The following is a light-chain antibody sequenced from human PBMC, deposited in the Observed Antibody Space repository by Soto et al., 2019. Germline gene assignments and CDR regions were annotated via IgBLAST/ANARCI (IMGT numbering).Light chain of an antibody. CDR3: AAWDDSLSGHVV. J-gene: IGLJ2*01. CDR2: SNI. Sequence: QSVLTQPPSASGTPGQSVTISCSGSSSNIGSNYVYWYQQLPGTAPKLLIYSNIQRPSGVPDRFSGSKFGSSASLAISGLRSEDEADYYCAAWDDSLSGHVVFGGGTKLTVL. CDR1: SSNIGSNY. V-gene: IGLV1-47*02.